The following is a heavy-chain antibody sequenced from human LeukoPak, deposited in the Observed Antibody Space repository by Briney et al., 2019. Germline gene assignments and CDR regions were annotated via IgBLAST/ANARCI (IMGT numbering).Heavy chain of an antibody. CDR1: GGSISSSYYY. V-gene: IGHV4-39*01. Sequence: SETLSLTCTVSGGSISSSYYYWGWIRQPPGKGLERIGSIYYSGSTYYNPSLKSRVTISVDTSKNQFSLRLSSVTAADTALYYCAYSGSYGHLGYWGQGIPVTVSS. J-gene: IGHJ4*02. CDR3: AYSGSYGHLGY. D-gene: IGHD1-26*01. CDR2: IYYSGST.